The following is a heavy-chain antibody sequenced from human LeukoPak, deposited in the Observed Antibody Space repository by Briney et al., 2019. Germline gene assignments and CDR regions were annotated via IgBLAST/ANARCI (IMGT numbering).Heavy chain of an antibody. CDR2: IGSRTTYI. V-gene: IGHV3-21*01. CDR3: ARDQQYYYYYMDV. CDR1: DFSVSAFY. Sequence: PGGSLRLSCVASDFSVSAFYMSWVRQAPGKGLEWVSSIGSRTTYIYYADSVKGRFTISRDNAKNSLYLQMNSLRDEDTAVYYCARDQQYYYYYMDVWGKGTTVSVSS. J-gene: IGHJ6*03.